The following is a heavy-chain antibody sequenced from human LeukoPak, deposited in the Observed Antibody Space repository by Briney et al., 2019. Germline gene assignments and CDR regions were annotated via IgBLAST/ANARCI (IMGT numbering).Heavy chain of an antibody. CDR2: ISGSGGST. CDR1: GFTFSSYA. Sequence: GGSLRLSCAASGFTFSSYAMSWVRQAPGKELEWVSAISGSGGSTYYADSVKGRFTISRDNSKNTLYLQMNSLRAEDTAVYYCARDRYERWLQLGYFDYWGQGTLVTVSS. J-gene: IGHJ4*02. CDR3: ARDRYERWLQLGYFDY. D-gene: IGHD5-24*01. V-gene: IGHV3-23*01.